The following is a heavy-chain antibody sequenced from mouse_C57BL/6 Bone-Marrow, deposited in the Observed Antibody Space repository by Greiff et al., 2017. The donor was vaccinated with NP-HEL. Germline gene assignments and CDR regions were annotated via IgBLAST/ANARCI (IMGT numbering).Heavy chain of an antibody. CDR1: GYTFTDYE. CDR3: TRPYYGNYPYYFDY. D-gene: IGHD2-1*01. CDR2: IDPEPGGT. J-gene: IGHJ2*01. V-gene: IGHV1-15*01. Sequence: QVQLQQSGAELVRPGASVTLSCKASGYTFTDYEMHWVKQTPVHGLEWIGAIDPEPGGTAYNQKFKGKAILTADKSSSTAYMELRSLTSEDSAVYYCTRPYYGNYPYYFDYWGQGTTLTVSS.